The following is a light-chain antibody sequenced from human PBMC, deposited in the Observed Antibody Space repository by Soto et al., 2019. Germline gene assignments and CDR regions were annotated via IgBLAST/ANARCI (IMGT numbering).Light chain of an antibody. J-gene: IGKJ5*01. CDR2: GAS. CDR1: QSLITRY. Sequence: IVLTQSPGTLSLFPGERATLSCRASQSLITRYLAWYQQKPDQAPRLLIYGASSRATGIPYRFSGSGSGTDFTLTISRLEPEDFAVYSCQQYGTSPTFRQGTRLEIK. V-gene: IGKV3-20*01. CDR3: QQYGTSPT.